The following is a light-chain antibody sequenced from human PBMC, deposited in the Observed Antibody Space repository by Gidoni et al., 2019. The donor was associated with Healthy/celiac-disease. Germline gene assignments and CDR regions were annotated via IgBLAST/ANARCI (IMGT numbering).Light chain of an antibody. CDR1: HSIRSY. Sequence: IQMTQSPSSLSASVGDRVTITCRASHSIRSYLNWYQQKPGKAPKLLIYASSSLKSGVPSRFSGSGAGTDLNLTISSLQPEDCATYYCQQSYSTPRSFGQGTKLEIK. CDR2: ASS. CDR3: QQSYSTPRS. J-gene: IGKJ2*04. V-gene: IGKV1-39*01.